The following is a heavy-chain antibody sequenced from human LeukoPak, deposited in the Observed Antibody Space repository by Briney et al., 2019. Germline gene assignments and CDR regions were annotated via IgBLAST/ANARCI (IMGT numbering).Heavy chain of an antibody. CDR2: IYSDGKT. CDR1: GFIVSSNY. CDR3: AREWELQDGFDI. J-gene: IGHJ3*02. Sequence: PGGSLRLSCAASGFIVSSNYMTWVRQAPGKGLEWVSVIYSDGKTYYADSVKGRFTISRDNSKNTLYLQMNSLRAEDTPVYYCAREWELQDGFDIWGQGTMVTVSS. D-gene: IGHD1-26*01. V-gene: IGHV3-53*01.